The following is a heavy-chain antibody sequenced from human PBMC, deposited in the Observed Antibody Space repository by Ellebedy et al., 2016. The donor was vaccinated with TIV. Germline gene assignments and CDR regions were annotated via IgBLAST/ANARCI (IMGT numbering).Heavy chain of an antibody. V-gene: IGHV4-39*01. CDR1: GGSISSSSYY. CDR2: IYYSGST. Sequence: MPSETLSLTCTVSGGSISSSSYYWGWIRQPPGKGLEWIGSIYYSGSTYYNPSLKSQVTISVDTSKNQFSLKLSSVTAADTAVYYCARHVVAAASPMTYDAFDIWGQGTMVTVSS. CDR3: ARHVVAAASPMTYDAFDI. D-gene: IGHD6-13*01. J-gene: IGHJ3*02.